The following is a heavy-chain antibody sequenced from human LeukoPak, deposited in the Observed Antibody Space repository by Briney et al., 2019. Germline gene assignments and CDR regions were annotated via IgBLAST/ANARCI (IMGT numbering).Heavy chain of an antibody. D-gene: IGHD5-24*01. CDR2: FIGADGDT. CDR3: AKWNRMANREFFD. V-gene: IGHV3-23*01. CDR1: GFNFINFP. J-gene: IGHJ4*02. Sequence: GGSLRLSCAASGFNFINFPMTWFRQAPGKGLEWVSFIGADGDTNYAESAKARFTISRDNSKKTLFLEMPTLRVEDTAVYYCAKWNRMANREFFDWGQGTLVVVAS.